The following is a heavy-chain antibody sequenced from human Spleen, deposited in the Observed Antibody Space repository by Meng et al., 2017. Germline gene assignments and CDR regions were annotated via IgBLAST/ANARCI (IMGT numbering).Heavy chain of an antibody. Sequence: QGPLVQSGAEVKKPGSSVKVSCKASGGTFSSYAISWVRQAPGQGLEWMGGIIPIFGTANYAQKFQGRVTITADESTSTAYMELSSLRSEDTAVYYCASVGVGSWYDRGYFDYWGQGTLVTVSS. J-gene: IGHJ4*02. D-gene: IGHD6-13*01. CDR2: IIPIFGTA. CDR1: GGTFSSYA. V-gene: IGHV1-69*01. CDR3: ASVGVGSWYDRGYFDY.